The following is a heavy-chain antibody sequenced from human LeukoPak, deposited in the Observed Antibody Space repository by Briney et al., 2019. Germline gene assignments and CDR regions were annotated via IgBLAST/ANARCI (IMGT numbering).Heavy chain of an antibody. J-gene: IGHJ5*02. CDR1: GFTFTSSA. CDR2: IVVGSGNT. Sequence: GASVKVSCTASGFTFTSSAMQWVQQARGQRLEWIGWIVVGSGNTNYAQKFQEGVTITRDMSTSTAYMELSSLRSEDTAVYYCAARRGIAVNWFDPWGQGTLVTVSS. CDR3: AARRGIAVNWFDP. V-gene: IGHV1-58*02. D-gene: IGHD6-19*01.